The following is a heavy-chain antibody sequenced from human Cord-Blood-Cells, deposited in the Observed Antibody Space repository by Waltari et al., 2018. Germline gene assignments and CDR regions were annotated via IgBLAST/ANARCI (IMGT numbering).Heavy chain of an antibody. CDR2: IYYSGST. CDR1: GGSISSSSYY. CDR3: ARLHCSSTSCPQRRYNWFDP. Sequence: QLQLQESGPGLVKPSETLSLTCTVSGGSISSSSYYWGWIRQPPGKGLEWIGSIYYSGSTYYNPSLKSRVTISVDTSKNQFSLKLSSVTAADTAVYYCARLHCSSTSCPQRRYNWFDPWGQGTLVTVSS. V-gene: IGHV4-39*01. D-gene: IGHD2-2*01. J-gene: IGHJ5*02.